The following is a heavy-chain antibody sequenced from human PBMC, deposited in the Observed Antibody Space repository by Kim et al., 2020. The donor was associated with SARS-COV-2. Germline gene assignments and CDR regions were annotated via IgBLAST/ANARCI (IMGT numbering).Heavy chain of an antibody. CDR3: ARYYRIAAWYQLDY. Sequence: AQKLQGRVTMTTDTSTSTAYMELRSLRSDDTAVYYCARYYRIAAWYQLDYWGQGTLVTVSS. D-gene: IGHD6-6*01. V-gene: IGHV1-18*01. J-gene: IGHJ4*02.